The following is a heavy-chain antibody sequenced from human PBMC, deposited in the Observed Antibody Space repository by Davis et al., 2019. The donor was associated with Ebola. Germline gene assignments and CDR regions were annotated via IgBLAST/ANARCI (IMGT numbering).Heavy chain of an antibody. J-gene: IGHJ5*02. V-gene: IGHV4-34*01. CDR3: ARGYANWFDP. D-gene: IGHD2-2*01. CDR1: SGSFSGYY. CDR2: INHSGST. Sequence: MPSETLSPTCALYSGSFSGYYWSWIRQPPGKGLEWIGEINHSGSTNYNPSLKSRVTISVDTSKNQFSLKLSSVTAADTAVYYCARGYANWFDPWGQGTLVTVSS.